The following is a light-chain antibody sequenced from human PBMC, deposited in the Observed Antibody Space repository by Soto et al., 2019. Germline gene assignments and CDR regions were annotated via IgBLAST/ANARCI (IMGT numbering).Light chain of an antibody. CDR3: ISYTSSDTYV. CDR1: STAVGGYKY. V-gene: IGLV2-14*01. CDR2: DVT. Sequence: QSVLTQPASVSGSPGQSITISCTGTSTAVGGYKYVSWYQQHPGKAPKLMIYDVTSRPSGISNRFSGSKSGNTAFLIISGLQAEDEADYYCISYTSSDTYVFGTGTKVTVL. J-gene: IGLJ1*01.